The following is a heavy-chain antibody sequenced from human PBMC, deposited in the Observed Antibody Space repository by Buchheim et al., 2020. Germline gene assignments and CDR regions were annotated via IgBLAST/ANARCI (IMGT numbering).Heavy chain of an antibody. CDR3: VRDMYDSGDY. Sequence: EVQLVESGGGLVQPGGSLRLSCSAPGFPFSIYWMHWVRKAPGKGLAWVSHINREGTTTNYADSVRGRFTLPRDNGKNTLYLQMNNLRAEDTAVYYCVRDMYDSGDYWGQGTL. V-gene: IGHV3-74*01. J-gene: IGHJ4*02. CDR2: INREGTTT. D-gene: IGHD3-10*01. CDR1: GFPFSIYW.